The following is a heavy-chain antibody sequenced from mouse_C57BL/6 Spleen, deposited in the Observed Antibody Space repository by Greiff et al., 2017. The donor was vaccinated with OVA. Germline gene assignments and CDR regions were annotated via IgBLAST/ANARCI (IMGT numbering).Heavy chain of an antibody. CDR2: ISDGGSYT. D-gene: IGHD3-2*02. V-gene: IGHV5-4*01. CDR1: GFTFSSYA. J-gene: IGHJ2*01. CDR3: ARDPHSGAPDY. Sequence: EVQLVESGGGLVKPGGSLKLSCAASGFTFSSYAMSWVRQTPEKRLEWVATISDGGSYTYYPANVKGRFTISRDNAKNNLYLQMSHLKSEDTAMYYCARDPHSGAPDYWGQGTTLTVSS.